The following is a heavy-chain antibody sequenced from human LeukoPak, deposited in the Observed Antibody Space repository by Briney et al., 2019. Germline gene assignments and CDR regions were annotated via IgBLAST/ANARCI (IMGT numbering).Heavy chain of an antibody. D-gene: IGHD3-22*01. V-gene: IGHV1-2*02. Sequence: ASVKVSCKASGYIFTSYYMHWVRQAPGQGLEWMGWINPNSGGTNYAQKFQGRVTLTRDTSISTAYMELSRLRSDDMAVYYCARGRGGTYDSSGYYFDYWGQGTLVTVSS. CDR2: INPNSGGT. CDR3: ARGRGGTYDSSGYYFDY. CDR1: GYIFTSYY. J-gene: IGHJ4*02.